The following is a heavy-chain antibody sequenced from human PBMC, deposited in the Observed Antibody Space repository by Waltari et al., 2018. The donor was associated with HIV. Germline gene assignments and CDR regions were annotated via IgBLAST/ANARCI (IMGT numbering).Heavy chain of an antibody. Sequence: EAQLLESGGGFVQHGGSLRLSGAASGFTFRRSGLSRVRQAPGKGLECVSGISSGSCSTDYSDSVKGRFTISRDNSKNTLYLQMKSLRAEDTAVYYFAKSGGWYYYERSGYAGIWGQGTMVTVSS. V-gene: IGHV3-23*01. CDR1: GFTFRRSG. D-gene: IGHD3-22*01. J-gene: IGHJ3*02. CDR2: ISSGSCST. CDR3: AKSGGWYYYERSGYAGI.